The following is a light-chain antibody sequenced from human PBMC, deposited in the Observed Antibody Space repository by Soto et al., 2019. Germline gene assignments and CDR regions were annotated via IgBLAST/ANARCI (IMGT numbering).Light chain of an antibody. CDR1: QSVSNNY. CDR2: GAF. CDR3: QRRTNRPPWT. J-gene: IGKJ1*01. V-gene: IGKV3D-20*02. Sequence: VVDKSPCAVCRSPGARGTLSCRARQSVSNNYLAWYQQKPGQAPRLLIYGAFNRATGIPDRFSGIASGTDYTLTICGLETQDFALYCGQRRTNRPPWTCRQGTKVDIK.